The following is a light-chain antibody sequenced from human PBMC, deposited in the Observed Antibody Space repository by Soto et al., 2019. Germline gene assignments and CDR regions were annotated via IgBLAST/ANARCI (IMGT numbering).Light chain of an antibody. V-gene: IGKV1-39*01. CDR1: QSISNY. J-gene: IGKJ4*01. Sequence: DIQMTQSPSSLSASVGDRVTITCRASQSISNYLNWYQHKPGIAPRLLIYGASSLQSGVPSRFSGSGSGTDFTLTISSLQPEDFATYYCQQSYSNSPLTLGGGTKVDIK. CDR2: GAS. CDR3: QQSYSNSPLT.